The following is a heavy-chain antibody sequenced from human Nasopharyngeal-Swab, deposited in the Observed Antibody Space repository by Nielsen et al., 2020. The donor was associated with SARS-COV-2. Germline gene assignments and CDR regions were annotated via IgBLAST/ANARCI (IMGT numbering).Heavy chain of an antibody. Sequence: SETLSLTCTVSGGSISSYYWSWIRQPPGKGLEWIGYIYYSGSTNYNPSLKSRVTISVDTSKNQFPLKLSSVTAADTAVYYCARILTIFGVVASYYFDYWGQGTLVTVSS. D-gene: IGHD3-3*01. CDR3: ARILTIFGVVASYYFDY. CDR2: IYYSGST. J-gene: IGHJ4*02. V-gene: IGHV4-59*01. CDR1: GGSISSYY.